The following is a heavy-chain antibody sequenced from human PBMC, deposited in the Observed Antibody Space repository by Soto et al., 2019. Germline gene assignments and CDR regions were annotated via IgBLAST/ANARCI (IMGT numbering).Heavy chain of an antibody. CDR2: INHTGGT. CDR3: ATRITFVGLLIPPFDP. CDR1: GGSGNRYS. Sequence: PSETISLSCAVYGGSGNRYSWNWIRQPPGKGLELIGEINHTGGTHYNPSLKSGVTMSVDTSKNQFSLRLSSVNAADTAIYYCATRITFVGLLIPPFDPWGQGTLVTVSS. V-gene: IGHV4-34*01. D-gene: IGHD3-3*01. J-gene: IGHJ5*02.